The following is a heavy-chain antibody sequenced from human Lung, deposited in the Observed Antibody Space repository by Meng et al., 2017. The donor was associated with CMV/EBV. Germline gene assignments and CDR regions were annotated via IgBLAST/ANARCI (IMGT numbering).Heavy chain of an antibody. V-gene: IGHV3-33*06. CDR2: IWYDGSNK. D-gene: IGHD2-8*02. J-gene: IGHJ6*02. Sequence: GESLKISCAASGFTFSSYGMHWVRQAPGKGLEWVAVIWYDGSNKYYAASVKGRFTISRDNSKNTLYLQMNSLRAEDTAVYCCAKGPLYLPWCMDVWGQGTTVTVSS. CDR1: GFTFSSYG. CDR3: AKGPLYLPWCMDV.